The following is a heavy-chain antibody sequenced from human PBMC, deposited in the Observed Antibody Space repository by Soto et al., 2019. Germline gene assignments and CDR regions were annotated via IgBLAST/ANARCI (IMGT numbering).Heavy chain of an antibody. Sequence: SETLSLTCAVSGASVDSGGYSWSWIRQPPGKGLEWIGYIYHGVSTDYNPSLKSRVTISVDSSKNLFSLSLSSVTAADTAVYYCARAKQLEPDYWGQGTLVTVS. CDR1: GASVDSGGYS. J-gene: IGHJ4*02. D-gene: IGHD1-1*01. CDR3: ARAKQLEPDY. CDR2: IYHGVST. V-gene: IGHV4-30-2*01.